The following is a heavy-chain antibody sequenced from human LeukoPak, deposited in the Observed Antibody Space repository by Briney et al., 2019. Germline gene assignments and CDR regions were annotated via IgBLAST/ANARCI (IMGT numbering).Heavy chain of an antibody. CDR3: ARGTSGGYFDY. J-gene: IGHJ4*02. V-gene: IGHV3-74*01. CDR1: GFTFSSFW. CDR2: INSDGFST. D-gene: IGHD1-26*01. Sequence: PGGSLRLSCAASGFTFSSFWIHWVRQVPGKGLVWVSRINSDGFSTSYADSVKGRFTISRDNAKNTLYLQMNSLRAEDTAVYYSARGTSGGYFDYWGQGTLVTVSS.